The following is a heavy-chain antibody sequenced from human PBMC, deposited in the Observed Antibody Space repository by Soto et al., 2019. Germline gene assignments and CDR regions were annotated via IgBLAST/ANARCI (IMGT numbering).Heavy chain of an antibody. CDR2: IYYSGST. D-gene: IGHD3-10*01. CDR1: GGSISSGGYS. Sequence: QVQLQESGPGLVKPSQTLSLTCTVSGGSISSGGYSWSWIRQHPGKGLEGIGYIYYSGSTYYNPSLTSRVTISVDSSKNQFSLTLSSVTAADTAVYYCARGSQRFGELFDGFDYWGQGTLVTVSS. CDR3: ARGSQRFGELFDGFDY. J-gene: IGHJ4*02. V-gene: IGHV4-31*03.